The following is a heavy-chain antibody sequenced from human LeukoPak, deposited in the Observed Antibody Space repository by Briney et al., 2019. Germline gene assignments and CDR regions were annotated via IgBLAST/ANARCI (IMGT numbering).Heavy chain of an antibody. CDR1: GITFRASG. CDR3: ARESDSGSYQSEY. J-gene: IGHJ4*02. Sequence: GGSLRLSCEASGITFRASGMHWVRQAPGKGLEWVSVISYDGNTIYYADSVKGRFTISRDSSKNTVYLQMNSLRVEDTAVYFCARESDSGSYQSEYWGQGTLVTVSS. CDR2: ISYDGNTI. D-gene: IGHD1-26*01. V-gene: IGHV3-30*19.